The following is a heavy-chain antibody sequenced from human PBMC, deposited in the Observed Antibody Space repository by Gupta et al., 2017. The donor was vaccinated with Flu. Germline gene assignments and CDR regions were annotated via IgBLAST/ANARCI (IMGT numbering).Heavy chain of an antibody. CDR2: IIPIFGTA. CDR1: GGTFSSYA. J-gene: IGHJ3*02. CDR3: ARDRIAVAAKDAFDI. D-gene: IGHD6-19*01. Sequence: QVQLVQSGAEVKKPGSSVKVSCKASGGTFSSYAISWVRQAPGQGLEWMGGIIPIFGTANYAKKFQGRVTITADKSTSTADMELSSLRSEDTAVYYFARDRIAVAAKDAFDIGGQGTMVTVSS. V-gene: IGHV1-69*06.